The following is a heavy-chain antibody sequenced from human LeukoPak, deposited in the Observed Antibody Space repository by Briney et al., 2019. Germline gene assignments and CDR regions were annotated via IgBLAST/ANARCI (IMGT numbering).Heavy chain of an antibody. CDR2: IYYSGST. Sequence: NPSETLSLTCTVSGGSISSSSYYWGWIRQPPGKGLEWIGSIYYSGSTYYNPSLKSRVTISVDTSKNQFSLKLSSVTAADTAVYYCARDPPPLSDVWFDPWGQGTLVTVSS. J-gene: IGHJ5*02. CDR1: GGSISSSSYY. V-gene: IGHV4-39*07. CDR3: ARDPPPLSDVWFDP. D-gene: IGHD3-16*01.